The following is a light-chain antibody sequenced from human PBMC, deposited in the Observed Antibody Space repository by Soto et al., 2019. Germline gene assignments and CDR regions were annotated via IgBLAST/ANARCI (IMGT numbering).Light chain of an antibody. V-gene: IGKV3-15*01. CDR2: GAS. CDR3: QQYNNWPRT. CDR1: QSVNNY. Sequence: EIVMTQSPATLSVSPGERATLSCRASQSVNNYLAWFQQKPGQAPRLLIYGASTRATGIPARFSGSGSGTEFTLTISSLQSEDFAVYYCQQYNNWPRTFGQGTKVDIK. J-gene: IGKJ1*01.